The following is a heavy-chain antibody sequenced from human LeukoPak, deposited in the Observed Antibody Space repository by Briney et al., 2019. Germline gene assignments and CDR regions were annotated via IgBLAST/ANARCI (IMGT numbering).Heavy chain of an antibody. J-gene: IGHJ4*02. CDR1: GFTFSSYW. D-gene: IGHD3-10*01. CDR2: INHNGNVN. V-gene: IGHV3-7*01. CDR3: ARVFGRGSGSPSVFEFDY. Sequence: GGSLRLSCAASGFTFSSYWMNWARQAPGKGLEWVASINHNGNVNYYVDSVKGRFTISRDNSKNTLYLQMNSLRAEDTAVYYCARVFGRGSGSPSVFEFDYWGQGTLVTVPS.